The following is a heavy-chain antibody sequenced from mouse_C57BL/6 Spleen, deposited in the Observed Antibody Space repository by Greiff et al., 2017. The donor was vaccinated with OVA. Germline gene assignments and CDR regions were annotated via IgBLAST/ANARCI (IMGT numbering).Heavy chain of an antibody. V-gene: IGHV1-59*01. CDR3: ARPYYGSSSYFDY. Sequence: QVQLQQPGAELVRPGTSVKLSCKASGYTFTSYWMHWVKQRPGQGLEWIGVIDPSDSYTNYNQKFKGKATLTVDTSSSTAYMQLSSLTSEDSAVYYCARPYYGSSSYFDYWGQGTTLTVSS. CDR2: IDPSDSYT. D-gene: IGHD1-1*01. J-gene: IGHJ2*01. CDR1: GYTFTSYW.